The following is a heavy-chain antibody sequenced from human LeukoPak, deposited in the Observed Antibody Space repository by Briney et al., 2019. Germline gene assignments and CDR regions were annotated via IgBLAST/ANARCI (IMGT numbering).Heavy chain of an antibody. V-gene: IGHV4-39*02. J-gene: IGHJ4*02. CDR2: FSYSGST. CDR3: ARAVKHHFDY. D-gene: IGHD4-17*01. CDR1: GGSISSSNFY. Sequence: SSETLSLTCTVSGGSISSSNFYWGWIRQPPGKGLEWIGSFSYSGSTYYNPSLKSRVTMSVDTSKNHFSLKLSPVTAADTAVYYCARAVKHHFDYWGQGTLVAVSS.